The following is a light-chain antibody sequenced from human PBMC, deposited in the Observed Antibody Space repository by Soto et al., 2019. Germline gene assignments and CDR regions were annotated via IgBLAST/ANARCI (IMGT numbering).Light chain of an antibody. Sequence: DIQMTQSPSSLSASVGERVTITCQASQGITNYLNWYQQKPGKAPKLLIYDASNLETGVPSRFSGSGSGTDFTFTISSLQPEDIATYYCQQYDNLPFTFGPGTKVDIK. CDR2: DAS. CDR1: QGITNY. J-gene: IGKJ3*01. CDR3: QQYDNLPFT. V-gene: IGKV1-33*01.